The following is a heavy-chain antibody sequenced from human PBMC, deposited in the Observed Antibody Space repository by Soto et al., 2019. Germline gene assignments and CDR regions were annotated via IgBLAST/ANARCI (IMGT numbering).Heavy chain of an antibody. D-gene: IGHD3-22*01. Sequence: SETLSLTCSVSGGSIGSGAYYWNWIRQHPGKGLEWIGYIYYSGSTFYNPSLKSRVSISLDTSKNQFSLKLNSVTAADTAVYYCARDLPYYYHGSSLVAGYFDSWGQGTLVT. CDR2: IYYSGST. CDR3: ARDLPYYYHGSSLVAGYFDS. J-gene: IGHJ4*02. CDR1: GGSIGSGAYY. V-gene: IGHV4-31*03.